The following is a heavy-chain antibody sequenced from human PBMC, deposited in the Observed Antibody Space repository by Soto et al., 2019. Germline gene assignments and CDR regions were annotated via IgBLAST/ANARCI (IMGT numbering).Heavy chain of an antibody. D-gene: IGHD3-3*01. CDR3: ARDFLSGPYPSHYDFWSGYPSD. CDR1: GGTFSSYA. CDR2: IIPIFGTA. Sequence: SVKVSCKASGGTFSSYAISWVRQAPGQGPEWMGGIIPIFGTANYAQKFQGRVTITADESTSTAYMELSSLRSEDTAVYYCARDFLSGPYPSHYDFWSGYPSDWGQGTLVTVSS. V-gene: IGHV1-69*13. J-gene: IGHJ4*02.